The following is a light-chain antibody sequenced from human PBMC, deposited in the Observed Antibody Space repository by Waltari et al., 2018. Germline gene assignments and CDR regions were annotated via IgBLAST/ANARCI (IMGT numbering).Light chain of an antibody. CDR2: WAS. J-gene: IGKJ2*01. CDR3: HQYFDTPQT. Sequence: DIVMTQSPDSLAVSLGETATIHCKSSQSVFSSSSNKNQLAWYQQKQGQPPKLLIYWASTRESGVPVRFSGSGSGTDFTLTISSLEAEDAALYFCHQYFDTPQTFGQGTRLEIK. CDR1: QSVFSSSSNKNQ. V-gene: IGKV4-1*01.